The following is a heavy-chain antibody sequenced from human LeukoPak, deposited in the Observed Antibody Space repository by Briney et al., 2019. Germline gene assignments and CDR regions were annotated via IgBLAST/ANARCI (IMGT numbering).Heavy chain of an antibody. CDR3: ASSDYGGNQNWFDP. D-gene: IGHD4-23*01. Sequence: ASVKVSCTASGYTFSAFYIHWVRQAPGQGLEWMGRINPNNGGTNYAQKFQGRVTMTRDTSTSTVYMELSSLRSEDTAVYYCASSDYGGNQNWFDPWGQGTLVTVSS. CDR1: GYTFSAFY. CDR2: INPNNGGT. V-gene: IGHV1-2*06. J-gene: IGHJ5*02.